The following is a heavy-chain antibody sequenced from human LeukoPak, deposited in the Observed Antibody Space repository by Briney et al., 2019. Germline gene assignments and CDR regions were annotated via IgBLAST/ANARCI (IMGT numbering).Heavy chain of an antibody. Sequence: GGSLRLSCAASGFTLSNYAMSWVRQAPGKGLEWVSAIGGSGGSRYYAESVKGRFTISRDDSKNTLYLQMNSLRAEDTAVYYCAKCVLPTTMHFDYWGQGTLVTVSS. CDR2: IGGSGGSR. V-gene: IGHV3-23*01. D-gene: IGHD2-2*01. J-gene: IGHJ4*02. CDR3: AKCVLPTTMHFDY. CDR1: GFTLSNYA.